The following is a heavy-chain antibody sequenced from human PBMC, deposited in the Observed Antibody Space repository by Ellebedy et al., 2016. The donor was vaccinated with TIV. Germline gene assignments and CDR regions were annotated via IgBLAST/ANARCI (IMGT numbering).Heavy chain of an antibody. CDR3: ARDGRDYYDRSGHDY. CDR2: TNPHSGGT. V-gene: IGHV1-2*02. J-gene: IGHJ4*02. Sequence: AASVKVSCKASGYTLTDYYMHWVRQAPGQGLEWMGWTNPHSGGTNYAQKFQGRVTMTRDTSINTAYMELSGLGSDDTALYFCARDGRDYYDRSGHDYWGQGTLVTVSS. CDR1: GYTLTDYY. D-gene: IGHD3-22*01.